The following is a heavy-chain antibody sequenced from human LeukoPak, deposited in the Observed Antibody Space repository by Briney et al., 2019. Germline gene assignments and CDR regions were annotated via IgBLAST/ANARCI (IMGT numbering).Heavy chain of an antibody. D-gene: IGHD6-19*01. V-gene: IGHV1-18*01. CDR3: GKGSTGWSRDP. Sequence: ASVKVSCKASGYAFTERGISWMRHVPGQGLEWMGWISATSGDTYYAQNFQDRVTMTTDASTSTAYMELRDLTPDDTAVYYCGKGSTGWSRDPWGQGTLVTVSS. CDR1: GYAFTERG. CDR2: ISATSGDT. J-gene: IGHJ5*02.